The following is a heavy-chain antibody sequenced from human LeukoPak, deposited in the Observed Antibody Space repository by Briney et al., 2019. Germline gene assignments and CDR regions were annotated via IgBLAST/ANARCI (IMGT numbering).Heavy chain of an antibody. J-gene: IGHJ4*02. Sequence: GGSLRLSCAASGFTFSSYSMNWVRQAPGKGLEWVSSISSSSSYISYADSVKGRFTISRDNAKNSLYLQLHSLRAEDTGVYYGGLVGGRPLSYWGQGPLVTVSS. CDR3: GLVGGRPLSY. V-gene: IGHV3-21*01. CDR1: GFTFSSYS. D-gene: IGHD2-15*01. CDR2: ISSSSSYI.